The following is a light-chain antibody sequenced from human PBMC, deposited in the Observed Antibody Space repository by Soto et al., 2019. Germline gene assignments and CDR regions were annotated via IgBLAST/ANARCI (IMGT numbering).Light chain of an antibody. V-gene: IGKV1-39*01. J-gene: IGKJ2*01. Sequence: DIQMTQSPSSLSASVGDRVTITCRASQTIATFLNWYQQRPGPAPRLLIYAASNLDNGVPTTFSGSGSETVFTLTISSLQPEDFATYFCQQTYRTPVTFGQGTKLEIK. CDR2: AAS. CDR3: QQTYRTPVT. CDR1: QTIATF.